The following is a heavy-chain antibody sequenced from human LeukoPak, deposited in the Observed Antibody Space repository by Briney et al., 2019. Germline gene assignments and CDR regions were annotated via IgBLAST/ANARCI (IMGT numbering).Heavy chain of an antibody. D-gene: IGHD6-19*01. CDR2: IYHSGST. Sequence: SETLSLTCAVSGGSISSSNWWSWVRQPPGKGPEWIGEIYHSGSTNYNPSLKSRVTISVDKSKNQFSLKLSSVTAADTAVYYCARGYSSGWYSGFYYYYMDVWGKGTTVTVSS. V-gene: IGHV4-4*02. J-gene: IGHJ6*03. CDR1: GGSISSSNW. CDR3: ARGYSSGWYSGFYYYYMDV.